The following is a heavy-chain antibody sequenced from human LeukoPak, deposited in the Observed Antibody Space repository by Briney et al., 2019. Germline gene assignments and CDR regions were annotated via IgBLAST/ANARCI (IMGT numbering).Heavy chain of an antibody. CDR3: AREISITMIVVEDPGAFDI. Sequence: GGSLRLTCAASGFTFSSYAMHWVRQAPGKGLEWVAVISYDGSNKYYADSVKGRFTISRDNSKNTLYLQMNSLRAEDTAVYYCAREISITMIVVEDPGAFDIWGQGTMVTVSS. CDR2: ISYDGSNK. D-gene: IGHD3-22*01. V-gene: IGHV3-30-3*01. J-gene: IGHJ3*02. CDR1: GFTFSSYA.